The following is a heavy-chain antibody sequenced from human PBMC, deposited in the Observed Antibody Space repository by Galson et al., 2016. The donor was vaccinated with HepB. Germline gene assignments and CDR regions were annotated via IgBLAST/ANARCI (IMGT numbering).Heavy chain of an antibody. CDR3: AGGYYGSGSYYAY. J-gene: IGHJ4*02. CDR2: ISDSGGST. V-gene: IGHV3-23*01. D-gene: IGHD3-10*01. Sequence: SLRLSCAASGFTFSNYAMRWVRQAPGKGLEWVSGISDSGGSTYYADSVKGRFTISRDNSKNTLYLQMNSLRAEDTAVYYCAGGYYGSGSYYAYWGQGTLVTVSS. CDR1: GFTFSNYA.